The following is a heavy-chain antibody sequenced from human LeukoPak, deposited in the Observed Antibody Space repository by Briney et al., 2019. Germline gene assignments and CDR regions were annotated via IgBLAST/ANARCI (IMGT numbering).Heavy chain of an antibody. J-gene: IGHJ6*03. Sequence: PSETLSLTCTVSGYSIGSGYYWGWIRQPPGKGLEWIGSIYHSGSTYYNPSLKSRVTISVDTSKNQFSLKLSSVTAADTAVYYCARAVVKESTVYYYMDVWGKGTTVTVSS. CDR2: IYHSGST. CDR3: ARAVVKESTVYYYMDV. CDR1: GYSIGSGYY. V-gene: IGHV4-38-2*02.